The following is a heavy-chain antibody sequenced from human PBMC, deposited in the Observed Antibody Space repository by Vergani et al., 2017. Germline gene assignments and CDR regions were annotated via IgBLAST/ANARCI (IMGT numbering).Heavy chain of an antibody. D-gene: IGHD2-15*01. V-gene: IGHV4-34*01. J-gene: IGHJ6*02. CDR2: INQSGST. Sequence: QVQLQQWGAGLLKPSETLSLTCAVYGGSISGYYWSWIRQPPGKGLEWIGEINQSGSTNYNPSLKSRVTISVDTSKNQFSLKLSSVTAADTAVYYCARRRGISLAVWGMDVWGQGTTVTVSS. CDR1: GGSISGYY. CDR3: ARRRGISLAVWGMDV.